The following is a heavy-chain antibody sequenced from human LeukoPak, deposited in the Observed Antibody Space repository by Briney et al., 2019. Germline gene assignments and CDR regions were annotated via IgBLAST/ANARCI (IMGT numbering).Heavy chain of an antibody. CDR2: INHSGST. V-gene: IGHV4-34*01. Sequence: PSETLSLTCADYGGSFSGYYWSWIRQPPGKGLEWIGEINHSGSTNYNPSLKSRVTISVDTSKNQFSLKLSSVTAADTAVYYCARGWRIAAAGNWFDPWGQGTLVTVSS. D-gene: IGHD6-13*01. CDR1: GGSFSGYY. CDR3: ARGWRIAAAGNWFDP. J-gene: IGHJ5*02.